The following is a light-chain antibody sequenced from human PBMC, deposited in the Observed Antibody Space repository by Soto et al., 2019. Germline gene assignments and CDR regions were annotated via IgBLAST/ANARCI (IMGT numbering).Light chain of an antibody. CDR1: SSDVGAFNF. CDR3: SSYAVSRTDV. Sequence: QSALTQPASVSGSPGQSITIYCTGTSSDVGAFNFVSWHQQHPGKAPKLMIYNVYDRPSGVSYRFSGSKYGNTASLTISGLQGEVEADYYYSSYAVSRTDVFGTGTKLTVL. CDR2: NVY. V-gene: IGLV2-14*03. J-gene: IGLJ1*01.